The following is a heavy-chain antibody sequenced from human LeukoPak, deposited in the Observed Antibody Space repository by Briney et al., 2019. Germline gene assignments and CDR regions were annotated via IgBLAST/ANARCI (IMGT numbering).Heavy chain of an antibody. CDR1: GFTFSSYE. CDR2: ISSSGSTI. Sequence: PGGSLRLSCAASGFTFSSYEMNWVRQAPGKGLEWVSYISSSGSTIYYADSVKGRFAISRDNSKNTLSLQMSSLRAEDTAVYYCARDAYGFDYWGQGTLVTVSS. D-gene: IGHD4-17*01. V-gene: IGHV3-48*03. J-gene: IGHJ4*02. CDR3: ARDAYGFDY.